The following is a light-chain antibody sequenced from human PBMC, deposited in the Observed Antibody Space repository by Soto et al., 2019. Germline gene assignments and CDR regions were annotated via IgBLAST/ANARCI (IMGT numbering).Light chain of an antibody. J-gene: IGKJ2*01. CDR1: QSLMHSDGKTY. V-gene: IGKV2D-29*01. CDR3: MQSVQVRT. Sequence: DVVMTQTPLSLSVTPGQPTSISRKSSQSLMHSDGKTYLYWYLQRPGQPPQLLIYEVSNRFSGVPDRFSGNGSGTDFTQKISREEAEDVVIYFCMQSVQVRTFGQGTKREIK. CDR2: EVS.